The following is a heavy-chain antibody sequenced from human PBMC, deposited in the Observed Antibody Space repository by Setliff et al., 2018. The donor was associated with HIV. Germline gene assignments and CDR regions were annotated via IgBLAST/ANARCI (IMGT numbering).Heavy chain of an antibody. J-gene: IGHJ3*02. CDR3: ARDQATMIVVVSAFDI. Sequence: ASVKVSCKASGGTFSSYAISWVRQAPGQRLEWMGWINAGNGNTKYSQKFQGRVTITRDTSASTAYMELSSLRSEDTAVYYCARDQATMIVVVSAFDIWGQGTMVTVSS. D-gene: IGHD3-22*01. CDR1: GGTFSSYA. V-gene: IGHV1-3*01. CDR2: INAGNGNT.